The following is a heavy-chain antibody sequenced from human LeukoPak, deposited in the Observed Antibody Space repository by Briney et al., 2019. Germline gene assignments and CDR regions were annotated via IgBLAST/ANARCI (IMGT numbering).Heavy chain of an antibody. V-gene: IGHV3-48*02. J-gene: IGHJ4*02. Sequence: GGSLRLSCAASGFTFRTYSMNWVRQAPGKGLEWLSYISSGSSTIYYADSVQGRFTVSRDNAKNSLFLQMNSLRDEDTAVYYCASRDYFDYWGQGTLVTVSS. CDR2: ISSGSSTI. CDR1: GFTFRTYS. CDR3: ASRDYFDY.